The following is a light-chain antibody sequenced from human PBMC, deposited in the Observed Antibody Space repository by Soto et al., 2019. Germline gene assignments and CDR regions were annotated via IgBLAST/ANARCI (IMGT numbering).Light chain of an antibody. V-gene: IGKV2-28*01. CDR2: LGS. CDR1: QSLLHSNGYNY. J-gene: IGKJ5*01. CDR3: MQALQTIS. Sequence: IVMTQSPLSLPVTPGEPASISCRSSQSLLHSNGYNYLDWYLQKPGQSPQLLIYLGSNRASGVPDRFSCSGSGTDFTLKISRVEAEDAGVYYCMQALQTISFGQGTRLEIK.